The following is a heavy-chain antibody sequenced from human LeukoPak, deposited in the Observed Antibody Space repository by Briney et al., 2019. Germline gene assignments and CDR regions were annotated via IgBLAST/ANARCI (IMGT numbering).Heavy chain of an antibody. CDR1: GGSISSYY. D-gene: IGHD6-13*01. CDR3: ARISSSNWYNERGAFDV. V-gene: IGHV4-59*01. CDR2: VYYTGST. J-gene: IGHJ3*01. Sequence: SETLSLTCTVSGGSISSYYWSWVRQPPGKGLEWIGFVYYTGSTNYSPSLKSRVTISVDTSKNQFPLKLRSVTAADTAVYYCARISSSNWYNERGAFDVWGQGTMVTVSS.